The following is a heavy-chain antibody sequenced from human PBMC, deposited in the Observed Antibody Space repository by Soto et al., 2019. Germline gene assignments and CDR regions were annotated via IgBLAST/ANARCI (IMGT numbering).Heavy chain of an antibody. Sequence: XVALSLTCAASGFTFSNYAMSWVRQAPGKGLGWVSAISSTGGYTHYADSVKGRFTFSRDNSKNTLYLQMSSLRAEDTAVYYCAKGTDSYGLEAPGTNYFDYWGQGALVTVSS. V-gene: IGHV3-23*01. D-gene: IGHD2-8*01. CDR1: GFTFSNYA. J-gene: IGHJ4*02. CDR3: AKGTDSYGLEAPGTNYFDY. CDR2: ISSTGGYT.